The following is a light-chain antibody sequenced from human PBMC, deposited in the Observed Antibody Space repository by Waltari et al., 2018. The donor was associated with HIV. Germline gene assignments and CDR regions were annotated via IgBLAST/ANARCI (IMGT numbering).Light chain of an antibody. CDR1: KLGDKY. V-gene: IGLV3-1*01. Sequence: SYELTQPPSVSVSPGQTASITCSGDKLGDKYSSWYQQRPGQSPVLVIFQDNRRPSGIPERFSASNSGNTATLTISGTQAMDEADYYCQAWDSSTLVFGGGTKLTVL. J-gene: IGLJ2*01. CDR2: QDN. CDR3: QAWDSSTLV.